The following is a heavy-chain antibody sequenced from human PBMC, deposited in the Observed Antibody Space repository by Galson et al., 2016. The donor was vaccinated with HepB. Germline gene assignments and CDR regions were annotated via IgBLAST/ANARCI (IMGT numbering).Heavy chain of an antibody. J-gene: IGHJ4*02. CDR3: RIGAAGIDY. CDR2: INPDGSNI. Sequence: SLRLSCAASGFTLSNYWMNWVRQVPGKGLMWVSHINPDGSNIAYADSVRGRFTISRDNAKNTLYLHMNSLTAEDTAVYYCRIGAAGIDYWGQGTLITVSS. CDR1: GFTLSNYW. D-gene: IGHD6-13*01. V-gene: IGHV3-74*01.